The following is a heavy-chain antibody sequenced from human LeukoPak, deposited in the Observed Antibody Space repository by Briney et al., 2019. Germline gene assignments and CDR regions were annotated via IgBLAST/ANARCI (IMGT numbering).Heavy chain of an antibody. CDR1: GDIYTYYW. D-gene: IGHD1-7*01. V-gene: IGHV5-51*01. CDR3: ARRPLHSQNYFDP. J-gene: IGHJ5*02. CDR2: IFPGDADT. Sequence: GESLDTSWKSSGDIYTYYWVALVREPPEKGLGWVGIIFPGDADTIYSPSFKGQVSISVDRSTTPAYLHWSSLNASDTAIYYCARRPLHSQNYFDPWGQGTLVTVSP.